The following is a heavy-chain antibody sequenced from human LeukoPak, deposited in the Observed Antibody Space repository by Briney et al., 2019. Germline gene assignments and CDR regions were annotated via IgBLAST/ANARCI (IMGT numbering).Heavy chain of an antibody. D-gene: IGHD6-19*01. CDR1: GCTFTSYA. CDR2: INAGNGNT. V-gene: IGHV1-3*01. CDR3: ARDVGAVASDY. J-gene: IGHJ4*02. Sequence: ASVKVSCKASGCTFTSYAMHWVRQAPGQRLEWMGWINAGNGNTKYSQKFQGRVTITRDTSASTAYMEPSSLRSEDTAVYYCARDVGAVASDYWGQGTLVTVSS.